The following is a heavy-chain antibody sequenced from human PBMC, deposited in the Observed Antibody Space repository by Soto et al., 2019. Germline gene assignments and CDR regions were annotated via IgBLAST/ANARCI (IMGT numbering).Heavy chain of an antibody. J-gene: IGHJ5*02. CDR2: ISAYNGNT. Sequence: ASVKVSCKASGYTFTSYGISWVRQAPGQGLEWMGWISAYNGNTNYAQKLQGRVTMTTDTSTSTAYMELRSLRSDDTAVYYCARDRMVRGYRPYSWFDPWGQGTLVTVSS. CDR3: ARDRMVRGYRPYSWFDP. V-gene: IGHV1-18*01. D-gene: IGHD3-10*01. CDR1: GYTFTSYG.